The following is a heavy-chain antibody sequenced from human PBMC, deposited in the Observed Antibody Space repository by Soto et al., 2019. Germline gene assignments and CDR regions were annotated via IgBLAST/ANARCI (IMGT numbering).Heavy chain of an antibody. V-gene: IGHV1-18*01. J-gene: IGHJ4*02. CDR1: GYTFSSYH. CDR3: ARALPPVDY. Sequence: QIQLVQSGAEVKKPGASVKVSCKASGYTFSSYHITWVRQAPGQGLEWMGWISAYNGNTNYAQNLQGRVTMTTDPPTSTAYMELRSLRSDDTAVYYCARALPPVDYWGQGTLVTVSS. CDR2: ISAYNGNT.